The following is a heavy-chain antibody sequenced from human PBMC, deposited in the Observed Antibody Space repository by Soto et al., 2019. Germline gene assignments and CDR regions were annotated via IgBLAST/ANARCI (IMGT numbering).Heavy chain of an antibody. CDR3: ARDSYYDSSGHEEIDY. J-gene: IGHJ4*02. CDR1: GYTFTGYY. D-gene: IGHD3-22*01. CDR2: INPNSGGT. Sequence: ASVKVSCKASGYTFTGYYMHWVRQAPGQGLEWMGWINPNSGGTNYAQKVQGRVTMTRDTAISTAYMELSRLRTDDTAVYYCARDSYYDSSGHEEIDYWGQGTLVTVSS. V-gene: IGHV1-2*02.